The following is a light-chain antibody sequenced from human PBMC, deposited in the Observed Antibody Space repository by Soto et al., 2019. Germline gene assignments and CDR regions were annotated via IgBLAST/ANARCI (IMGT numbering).Light chain of an antibody. CDR2: GAS. CDR1: QSVGSN. V-gene: IGKV3-15*01. Sequence: EIVMTQSPATLSVSPGERATLSCRASQSVGSNLAWYQQKPGQAPRLLIYGASTRATGIPARFSGSGSGTGFTLPISSLQSEDFAIYLCQQYNNWPPDRTFGQGTKVEIK. CDR3: QQYNNWPPDRT. J-gene: IGKJ1*01.